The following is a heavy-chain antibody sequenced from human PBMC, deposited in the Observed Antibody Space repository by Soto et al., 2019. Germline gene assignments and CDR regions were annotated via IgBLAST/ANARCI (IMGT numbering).Heavy chain of an antibody. D-gene: IGHD3-10*01. V-gene: IGHV3-23*01. Sequence: EVQLLESGGGLVQPGGALRLSCAASGFTFSSYAMSWVRQAPGKRLEWVSAISGSGGSTYYADSVKGRFTISRDNSKNTLNLPMNSLRAEDTAVYYCANRDGDTGSSDYYYGKHVWCQGTTLTVSS. CDR2: ISGSGGST. CDR1: GFTFSSYA. J-gene: IGHJ6*02. CDR3: ANRDGDTGSSDYYYGKHV.